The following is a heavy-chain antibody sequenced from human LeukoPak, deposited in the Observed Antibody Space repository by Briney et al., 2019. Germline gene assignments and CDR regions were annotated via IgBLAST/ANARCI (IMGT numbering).Heavy chain of an antibody. Sequence: SETLSLTCTVSGGSMSTYYWSWIRQAAGKGLEWIGRIYVDGSTNYNPSLKSRVTMSVDTSKNQFSLNLSSVTAADTAVYYCAREDRASGRGLDPWGQGTLVTVSS. V-gene: IGHV4-4*07. J-gene: IGHJ5*02. CDR1: GGSMSTYY. CDR2: IYVDGST. CDR3: AREDRASGRGLDP. D-gene: IGHD3-10*01.